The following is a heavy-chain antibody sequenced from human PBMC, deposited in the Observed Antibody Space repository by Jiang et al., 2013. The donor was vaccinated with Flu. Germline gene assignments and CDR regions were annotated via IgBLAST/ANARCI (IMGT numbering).Heavy chain of an antibody. V-gene: IGHV4-38-2*01. CDR3: ARQASGFDP. J-gene: IGHJ5*02. CDR1: GYSISSGYY. D-gene: IGHD2-8*02. CDR2: IYHSGST. Sequence: PGLVKPSETLSLTCAVSGYSISSGYYWGWIRQPPGKGLEWIGSIYHSGSTYYNPSLKSRVTISVDTSKNQFSLKLSSVTAADTAVYYCARQASGFDPWGQGTLVTVSS.